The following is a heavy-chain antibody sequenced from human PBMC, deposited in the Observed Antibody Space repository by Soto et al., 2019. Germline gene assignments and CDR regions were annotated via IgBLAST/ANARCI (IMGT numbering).Heavy chain of an antibody. V-gene: IGHV3-33*01. CDR3: ARHRFSPHVIAAELGTYYYYGMDV. D-gene: IGHD6-13*01. Sequence: QVQLVESGGGVVQPGRSLRLSCAASGFTFSSYGMHWVRQAPGKGLEWVAVIWYDGSNKYYADSVKGRFTISRDNSKNTLSLQMHSLIAEDTAVYYCARHRFSPHVIAAELGTYYYYGMDVW. CDR1: GFTFSSYG. CDR2: IWYDGSNK. J-gene: IGHJ6*01.